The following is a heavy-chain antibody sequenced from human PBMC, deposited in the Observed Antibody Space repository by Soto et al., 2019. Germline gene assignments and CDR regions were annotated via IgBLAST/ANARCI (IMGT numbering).Heavy chain of an antibody. V-gene: IGHV4-31*03. D-gene: IGHD1-26*01. CDR3: AREAGSVDYFDY. Sequence: QVQLQESGPGLVKPSQTLSLTCTVSGGSISSTGYFWTWLRQHPGKGLEWIGYIFYSGSTFHNPSIKSRVTISVDTSKNQFSLELSSVTAADTAVYYCAREAGSVDYFDYWGQGTLVTVSS. J-gene: IGHJ4*02. CDR1: GGSISSTGYF. CDR2: IFYSGST.